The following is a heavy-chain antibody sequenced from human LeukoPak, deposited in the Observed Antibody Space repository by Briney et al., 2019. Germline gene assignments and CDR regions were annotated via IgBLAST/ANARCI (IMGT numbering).Heavy chain of an antibody. D-gene: IGHD6-19*01. J-gene: IGHJ4*02. Sequence: QPGGSLRLSCAASGFTVSTFAISWVRQPPGKGLGWVSSIFPTGGEIHYADSVRGRFTISRDNSKSTLSLQMNSPTAEDTGVYYCTRGADSSAWDGGEYFFDSWGQGALVIVSS. CDR1: GFTVSTFA. CDR3: TRGADSSAWDGGEYFFDS. V-gene: IGHV3-23*01. CDR2: IFPTGGEI.